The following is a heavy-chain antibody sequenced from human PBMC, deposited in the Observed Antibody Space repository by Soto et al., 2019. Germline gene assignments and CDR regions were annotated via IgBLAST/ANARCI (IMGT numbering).Heavy chain of an antibody. CDR3: ARGGYYDSSGTFDY. Sequence: GASVKVSCKASGGTFSSYAISWVRQAPGQGLEWMGGIIPIFGTANYAQKFQGRVTITADESTSTAYMELSSLRSEDTAVYYCARGGYYDSSGTFDYWGQGTLVTVSS. D-gene: IGHD3-22*01. CDR1: GGTFSSYA. V-gene: IGHV1-69*13. J-gene: IGHJ4*02. CDR2: IIPIFGTA.